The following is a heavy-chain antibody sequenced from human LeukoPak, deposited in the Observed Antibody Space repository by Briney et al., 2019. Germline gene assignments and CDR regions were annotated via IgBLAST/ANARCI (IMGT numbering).Heavy chain of an antibody. CDR1: GFTFSSYA. V-gene: IGHV3-23*01. CDR3: AKSVSPWFGESDPYYMDV. D-gene: IGHD3-10*01. J-gene: IGHJ6*03. Sequence: GGSLRLSCAASGFTFSSYAMSWVRQAPGKGLEWVSAISGSGGSTYYADSVKGRFTISRDNSRNTLYLQMNSLRAEDTAVYYCAKSVSPWFGESDPYYMDVWGKGTTVTISS. CDR2: ISGSGGST.